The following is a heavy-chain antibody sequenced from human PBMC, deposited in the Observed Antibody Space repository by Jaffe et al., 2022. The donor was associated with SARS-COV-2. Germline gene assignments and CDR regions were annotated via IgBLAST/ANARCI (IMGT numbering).Heavy chain of an antibody. D-gene: IGHD4-17*01. V-gene: IGHV3-30*04. Sequence: QVQLVESGGGVVQPGRSLRLSCAASGFTFSSYAMHWVRQAPGKGLEWVAVISYDGSNKYYADSVKGRFTISRDNSKNTLYLQMNSLRAEDTAVYYCARGIYGDYGGGHDYWGQGTLVTVSS. CDR1: GFTFSSYA. CDR2: ISYDGSNK. J-gene: IGHJ4*02. CDR3: ARGIYGDYGGGHDY.